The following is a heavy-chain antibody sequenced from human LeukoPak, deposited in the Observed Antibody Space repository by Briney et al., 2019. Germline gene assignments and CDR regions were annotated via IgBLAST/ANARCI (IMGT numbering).Heavy chain of an antibody. D-gene: IGHD3-10*01. CDR1: GFKFSSSG. CDR2: VRYDGTNK. V-gene: IGHV3-30*02. J-gene: IGHJ4*02. Sequence: GGSLRLSCAASGFKFSSSGMHWVRQAPGKGLEWVAFVRYDGTNKNYPDSVKGRFTISRDNAKNTLYLQMNSLRAEDTAVYYCARTVPGYFFDYWGQGTLVTVSS. CDR3: ARTVPGYFFDY.